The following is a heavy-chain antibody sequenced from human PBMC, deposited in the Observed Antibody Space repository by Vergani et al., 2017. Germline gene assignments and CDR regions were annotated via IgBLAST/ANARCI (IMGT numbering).Heavy chain of an antibody. J-gene: IGHJ5*02. V-gene: IGHV1-46*03. D-gene: IGHD3-16*02. CDR1: GYTFTSYY. CDR2: INPSGGST. Sequence: QVQLVQSGAEVKKPGASVKVSCKASGYTFTSYYMHWVRQAPGQGREWMGIINPSGGSTSYAQKFQGRVTMTRDTSTSTVYMELSSLSSEDTAVYYCGRNVDYVWGSYRTGWFDPWGQGTLVTVSP. CDR3: GRNVDYVWGSYRTGWFDP.